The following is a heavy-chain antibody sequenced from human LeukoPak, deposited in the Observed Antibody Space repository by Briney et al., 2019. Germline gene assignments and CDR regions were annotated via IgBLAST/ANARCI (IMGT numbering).Heavy chain of an antibody. Sequence: SETLSLTCSVSGGSISSYYWGWIRQPPGKGLEWVGYISYSGSATYNPSLESRVTMSVDTPKNQFSLRLSSVTAADTAVYYCARGKQPGDYWGQGTLVTVSS. CDR2: ISYSGSA. D-gene: IGHD5-18*01. V-gene: IGHV4-59*01. CDR1: GGSISSYY. CDR3: ARGKQPGDY. J-gene: IGHJ4*02.